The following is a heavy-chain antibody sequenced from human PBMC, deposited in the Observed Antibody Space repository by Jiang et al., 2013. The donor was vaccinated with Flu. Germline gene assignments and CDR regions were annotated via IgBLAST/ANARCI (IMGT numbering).Heavy chain of an antibody. V-gene: IGHV2-5*02. D-gene: IGHD3-16*01. CDR1: GFSLSTSGVG. J-gene: IGHJ4*02. CDR2: IYWDDDK. Sequence: KPTQTLTLTCTFSGFSLSTSGVGVGWIRQPPGKALEWLARIYWDDDKRYSPSLKSRVTITKDTSRKQVVLTMTNMDPVDTGTYYCTLLNYLWGSHDNWGQGTLVTVSS. CDR3: TLLNYLWGSHDN.